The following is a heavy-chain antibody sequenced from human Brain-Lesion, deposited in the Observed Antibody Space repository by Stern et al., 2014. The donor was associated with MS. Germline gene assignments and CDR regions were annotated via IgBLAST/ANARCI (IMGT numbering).Heavy chain of an antibody. D-gene: IGHD2-2*01. J-gene: IGHJ6*02. CDR1: GGSISSGGYY. CDR3: ARGRVVPGFQYYATDV. CDR2: IFNSGST. Sequence: QVQLVESGPGLVKPSQTLSLSCTVSGGSISSGGYYWSWIRQPAGKGLEWLGRIFNSGSTSYNPSLKSRVPISRDTSKNQFSLRRNSMTAADTAVYYCARGRVVPGFQYYATDVWGQGTTVIVSS. V-gene: IGHV4-61*02.